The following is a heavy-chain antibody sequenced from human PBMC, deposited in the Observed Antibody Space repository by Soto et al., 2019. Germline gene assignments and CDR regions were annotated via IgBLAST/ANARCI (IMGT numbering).Heavy chain of an antibody. D-gene: IGHD2-2*01. Sequence: GSLSLSCAASGFTFSSYAMSWVRQAPGKGLEWVSAISGSGGSTYYADSVKGRFTISRDNSKNTLYLQMNSLRAEDTAVYYCAKGRRYCSSTSCFDYYYYYMDVWGKGTTVTVSS. J-gene: IGHJ6*03. CDR1: GFTFSSYA. CDR2: ISGSGGST. V-gene: IGHV3-23*01. CDR3: AKGRRYCSSTSCFDYYYYYMDV.